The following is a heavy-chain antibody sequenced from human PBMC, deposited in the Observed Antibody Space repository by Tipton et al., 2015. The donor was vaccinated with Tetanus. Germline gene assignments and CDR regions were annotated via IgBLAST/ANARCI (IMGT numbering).Heavy chain of an antibody. V-gene: IGHV3-49*04. D-gene: IGHD2-15*01. Sequence: SLRLSCSASGFTFGDNAVSWVRQAPGKGLEWVGFIRGKDFGGTTEYAASVKGRFTISRDDSISSAFLQMNSLRTEDTAVYFCTSGVVVIAAPFDYWGQGALVSVTS. CDR2: IRGKDFGGTT. CDR3: TSGVVVIAAPFDY. J-gene: IGHJ4*02. CDR1: GFTFGDNA.